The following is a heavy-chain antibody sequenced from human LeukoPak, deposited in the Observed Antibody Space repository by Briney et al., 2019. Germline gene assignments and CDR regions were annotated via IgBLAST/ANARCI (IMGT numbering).Heavy chain of an antibody. J-gene: IGHJ4*02. CDR1: GGSISSYH. CDR3: AREAYCGGDCYSGFDY. CDR2: IYYNGST. Sequence: SETLSLTCTVSGGSISSYHWSWIRQPPGKGLEWIGYIYYNGSTNYNPSLKSRVTISVDTSKNQFSLKLSSVTAADTAVYYCAREAYCGGDCYSGFDYWGQGTLVTVSS. D-gene: IGHD2-21*02. V-gene: IGHV4-59*01.